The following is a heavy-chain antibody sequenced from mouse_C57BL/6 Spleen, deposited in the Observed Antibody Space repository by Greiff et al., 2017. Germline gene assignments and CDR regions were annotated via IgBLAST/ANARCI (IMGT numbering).Heavy chain of an antibody. CDR1: GFTFSDFY. CDR2: SRNKANDYTT. CDR3: ARDAGYGNWYFDV. J-gene: IGHJ1*03. Sequence: EVKLMESGGGLVQSGRSLRLSCATSGFTFSDFYMEWVRQAPGKGLEWIAASRNKANDYTTEYSASVKGRFIVSRDTSHSILYLQMNALRAEDTAIYYCARDAGYGNWYFDVWGTGTTVTVSS. V-gene: IGHV7-1*01. D-gene: IGHD2-1*01.